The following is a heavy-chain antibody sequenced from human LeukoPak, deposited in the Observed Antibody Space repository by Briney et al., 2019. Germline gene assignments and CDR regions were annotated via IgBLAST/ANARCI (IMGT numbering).Heavy chain of an antibody. CDR3: AKGKGITIFGVYPAYYFDY. Sequence: QTGGSLRLSCAASGFTFDDYAMHWVRQAPGKGLEWVSGISWNSGSIGYADSVKGRFTISRDNAKNSLYLQMNSLRAEDTALYYCAKGKGITIFGVYPAYYFDYWGQGTLVTVSS. CDR2: ISWNSGSI. CDR1: GFTFDDYA. D-gene: IGHD3-3*01. J-gene: IGHJ4*02. V-gene: IGHV3-9*01.